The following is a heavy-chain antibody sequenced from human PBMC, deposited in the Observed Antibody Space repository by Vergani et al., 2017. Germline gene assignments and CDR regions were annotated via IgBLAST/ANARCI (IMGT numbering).Heavy chain of an antibody. J-gene: IGHJ5*02. CDR3: AKDLGTSSGGGWFDP. CDR2: ISWNSNSI. CDR1: GFTSAGYA. D-gene: IGHD6-6*01. V-gene: IGHV3-9*02. Sequence: EVQLEESGGGLVLPGRSLRPSCVASGFTSAGYALHWVRQAPGKGLEWVSGISWNSNSISSVDSVKGRFTISRDNAKNSLYLQMNSLRAEDTALYYCAKDLGTSSGGGWFDPWGQGTLVTVSS.